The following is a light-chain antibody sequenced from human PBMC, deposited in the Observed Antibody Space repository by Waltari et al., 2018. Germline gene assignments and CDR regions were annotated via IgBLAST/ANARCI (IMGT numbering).Light chain of an antibody. Sequence: EIVLTQSPGHLSLSPGERATVSCRASQSFSSALAWYQQKPGQAPRLLIYDASTRAIGIPDRFSGGGSGTDFSLTISRLEPEDFAVYYCQHYVRLPVTFGQGTTVEIK. J-gene: IGKJ1*01. CDR3: QHYVRLPVT. CDR2: DAS. CDR1: QSFSSA. V-gene: IGKV3-20*01.